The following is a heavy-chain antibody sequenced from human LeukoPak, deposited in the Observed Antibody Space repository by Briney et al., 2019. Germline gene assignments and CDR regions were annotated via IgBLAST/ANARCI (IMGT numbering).Heavy chain of an antibody. CDR1: RFTFSNYS. J-gene: IGHJ3*01. V-gene: IGHV3-21*01. CDR2: ISSSGSYI. CDR3: AKGSSSGFDAFND. D-gene: IGHD6-19*01. Sequence: PGGSLRLSCTASRFTFSNYSMSWVRQAPGKGLEWVSSISSSGSYIHYAASVKSRFTISRDNAKNSLFLQMNSLRAEDTAVYSCAKGSSSGFDAFNDWGQGTVVTVSS.